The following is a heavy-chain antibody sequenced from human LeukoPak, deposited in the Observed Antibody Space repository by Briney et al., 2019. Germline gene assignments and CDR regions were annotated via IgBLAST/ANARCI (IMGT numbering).Heavy chain of an antibody. Sequence: GESLRLSCAASGFTVRSDYMSWVRQAPGKGLEWVSVIYRDGSTYYADSVKGRLTISRDNSKNTLYLQMNSLRAEDTAVYYCAREYSYGFDYWGQGTLVTVSS. CDR3: AREYSYGFDY. V-gene: IGHV3-53*01. D-gene: IGHD5-18*01. J-gene: IGHJ4*02. CDR2: IYRDGST. CDR1: GFTVRSDY.